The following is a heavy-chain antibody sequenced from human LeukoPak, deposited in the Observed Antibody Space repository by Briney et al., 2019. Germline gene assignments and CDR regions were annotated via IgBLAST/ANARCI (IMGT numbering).Heavy chain of an antibody. J-gene: IGHJ4*02. D-gene: IGHD3-22*01. Sequence: SETLSLTCTVSGGSISSYYWGWIRQPAGKGLEWIGRIYTSGSTNYNPSLKSRVTMSVDTSKNQFSLKLSSVTAADTAVYYCARDAYDSSGYDYFDYWGQGTLVTVSS. CDR1: GGSISSYY. CDR2: IYTSGST. CDR3: ARDAYDSSGYDYFDY. V-gene: IGHV4-4*07.